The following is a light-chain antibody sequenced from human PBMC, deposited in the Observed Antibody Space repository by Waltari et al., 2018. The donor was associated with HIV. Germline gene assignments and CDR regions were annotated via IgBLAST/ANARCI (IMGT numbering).Light chain of an antibody. CDR2: AVN. CDR3: CSYAGSYTYV. Sequence: QSALTQPRSVSGSPGQSVTISCTETSSDVGAYNYVSWYQQHTGKAPKLMIYAVNKRPSGVPDRFSGSKSGNTASLTISGLQAEDEADYYCCSYAGSYTYVFGTGTKVTVL. J-gene: IGLJ1*01. V-gene: IGLV2-11*01. CDR1: SSDVGAYNY.